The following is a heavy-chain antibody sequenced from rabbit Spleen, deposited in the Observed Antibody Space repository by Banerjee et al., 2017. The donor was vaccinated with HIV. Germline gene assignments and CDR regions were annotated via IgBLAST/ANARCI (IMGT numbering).Heavy chain of an antibody. CDR1: GVSFSDDSY. CDR2: IDVGSSGFT. D-gene: IGHD1-1*01. Sequence: QSLEESGGDLVKPGASLTLTCIASGVSFSDDSYMCWVRQAPGKGLEWIACIDVGSSGFTYFASWAKGRFTISKTSSTTVTLQMTSLTAADTATYFCARDTSSSFSSYGMDLWGQGTLVTVS. V-gene: IGHV1S40*01. CDR3: ARDTSSSFSSYGMDL. J-gene: IGHJ6*01.